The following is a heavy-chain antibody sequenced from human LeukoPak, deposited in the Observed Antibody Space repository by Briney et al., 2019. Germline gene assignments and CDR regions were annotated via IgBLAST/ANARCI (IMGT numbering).Heavy chain of an antibody. CDR2: IYGGGNT. D-gene: IGHD2-2*01. J-gene: IGHJ6*03. V-gene: IGHV3-66*01. Sequence: PGGSLRLSCEASGFIVSSNYMSWVRQAPGKGLECVSVIYGGGNTYYADSVKGRFTISRDNSKNTLYLQMNSLRAEDTAVYYCARDSLVVVPAARKRYYYYYMDVWGKGTTVTVSS. CDR1: GFIVSSNY. CDR3: ARDSLVVVPAARKRYYYYYMDV.